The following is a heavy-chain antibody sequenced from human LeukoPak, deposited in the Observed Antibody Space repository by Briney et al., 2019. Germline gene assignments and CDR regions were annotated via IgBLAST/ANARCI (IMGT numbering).Heavy chain of an antibody. V-gene: IGHV3-21*01. CDR1: VFTFSSYS. D-gene: IGHD5-12*01. J-gene: IGHJ4*02. CDR3: ARDTGSVRWLHYLDY. CDR2: ISSSRNYI. Sequence: GGSLRLSCASSVFTFSSYSMNCVREAPGKGRGRGSSISSSRNYIYYADSVKGRFTISRDNAKNSLYLQMNSLRAEDTAVYYRARDTGSVRWLHYLDYWGQGTLVTVSS.